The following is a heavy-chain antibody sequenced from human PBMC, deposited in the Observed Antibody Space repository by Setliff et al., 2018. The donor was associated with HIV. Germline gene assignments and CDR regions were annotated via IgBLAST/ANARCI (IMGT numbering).Heavy chain of an antibody. CDR1: GYSFTGYY. CDR3: ARAGEQYSSSQYYYYYMDV. Sequence: ASVKVSCKASGYSFTGYYIHWVRQAPGQGLEWMGWISGYSGDTNYAQKFQGRVTMTIDTSTSTAYMALRSLRSDDTAVYYCARAGEQYSSSQYYYYYMDVWGKGT. V-gene: IGHV1-18*04. D-gene: IGHD6-6*01. CDR2: ISGYSGDT. J-gene: IGHJ6*03.